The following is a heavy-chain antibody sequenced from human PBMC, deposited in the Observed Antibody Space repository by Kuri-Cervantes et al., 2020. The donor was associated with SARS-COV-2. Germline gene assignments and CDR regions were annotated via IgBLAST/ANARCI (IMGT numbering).Heavy chain of an antibody. CDR2: INHSGGT. V-gene: IGHV4-34*01. CDR3: ARGHIGVVPSPILGLGPHYYCYHLDV. Sequence: GSLRLSWALFGVPLNTYSWSWVRQSPGKGLQWIGEINHSGGTKYRPSLRGRVSISIDASKNQVSLKLTSVTAADAAVYYCARGHIGVVPSPILGLGPHYYCYHLDVWGQGTTVTVSS. J-gene: IGHJ6*02. CDR1: GVPLNTYS. D-gene: IGHD2-2*01.